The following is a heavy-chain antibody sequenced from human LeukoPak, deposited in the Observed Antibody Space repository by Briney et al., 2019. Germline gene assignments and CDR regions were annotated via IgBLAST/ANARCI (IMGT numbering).Heavy chain of an antibody. V-gene: IGHV3-48*04. J-gene: IGHJ4*02. Sequence: PGGSLRLSCAASGLTFSKYSMTWVRQAPGKGLEWVSFIDTSSTTMYYTDSVKGRFTISRDNAKNSLYLQMNSLRAKDTAVYYCAKKGIWGEESFDYWGQGTLVTVSS. CDR2: IDTSSTTM. D-gene: IGHD7-27*01. CDR3: AKKGIWGEESFDY. CDR1: GLTFSKYS.